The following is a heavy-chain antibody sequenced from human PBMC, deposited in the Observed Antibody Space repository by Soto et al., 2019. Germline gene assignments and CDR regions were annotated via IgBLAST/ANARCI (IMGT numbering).Heavy chain of an antibody. D-gene: IGHD3-16*02. CDR2: INHSGST. V-gene: IGHV4-34*01. J-gene: IGHJ4*02. Sequence: QVQLQQWGAGLLKPSETLSLTCAVYGGSFSGYYWSWIRQPPGKGLEWIGEINHSGSTNYNPSLKSRVTTSVDTSKDQFSLKLSSVTAADTAVYYCARDRRIPVVWGSYRYGYYFDYWGQGTLVTVSS. CDR1: GGSFSGYY. CDR3: ARDRRIPVVWGSYRYGYYFDY.